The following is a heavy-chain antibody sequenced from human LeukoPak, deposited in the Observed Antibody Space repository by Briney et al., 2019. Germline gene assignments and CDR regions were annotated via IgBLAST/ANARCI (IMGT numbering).Heavy chain of an antibody. V-gene: IGHV3-21*01. Sequence: GGSLRLSCAASGFTFSSYNMNWVRQAPGRGLEWVSPISSGSTYIYYADSVKGRFTISRDNAKNSLFLQMNSLRAEDTAVYYCARVQSGQGYYYYYMDVWGKGTTVTVSS. CDR2: ISSGSTYI. J-gene: IGHJ6*03. CDR3: ARVQSGQGYYYYYMDV. CDR1: GFTFSSYN.